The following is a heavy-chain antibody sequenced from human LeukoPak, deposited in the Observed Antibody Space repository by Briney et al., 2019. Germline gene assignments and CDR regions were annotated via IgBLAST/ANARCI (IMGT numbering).Heavy chain of an antibody. D-gene: IGHD6-19*01. Sequence: PGGSLRLSCAASGFTFSSYAMSWVRQAPGKELEWVSGISGSGGSTYYADSVKGRFTISRDNSKNTLYLQMNSLSAEDTAVFYCAKDLSSGWYVFDYWGQGTLVTVSS. V-gene: IGHV3-23*01. J-gene: IGHJ4*02. CDR2: ISGSGGST. CDR3: AKDLSSGWYVFDY. CDR1: GFTFSSYA.